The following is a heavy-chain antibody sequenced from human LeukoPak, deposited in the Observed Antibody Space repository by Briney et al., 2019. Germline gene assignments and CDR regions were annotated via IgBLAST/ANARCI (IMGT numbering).Heavy chain of an antibody. CDR3: ARDSRIVVVPAAKDRASAYYYYYGMDV. Sequence: SETLSLTCTVSGGSISSGGYYWSWIRQHPGKGLEWIGYIYYSGSTYYNPSLESRVTISVDTSKNQFSLKLSSVTAADTAVYYCARDSRIVVVPAAKDRASAYYYYYGMDVWGQGTTVTVS. J-gene: IGHJ6*02. CDR2: IYYSGST. V-gene: IGHV4-31*03. CDR1: GGSISSGGYY. D-gene: IGHD2-2*01.